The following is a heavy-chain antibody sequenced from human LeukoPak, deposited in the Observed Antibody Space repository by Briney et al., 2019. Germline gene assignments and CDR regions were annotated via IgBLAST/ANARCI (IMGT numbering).Heavy chain of an antibody. CDR2: IYYSGRT. Sequence: SETLSLTCTVSGGSISSYYWSWIRQPPGKGLEWIGYIYYSGRTNYNPSLKSRVTISVDTSKNQFSLKLSSVTAADTAVYYCARHQGNWNVLYYFDYWGQGTLVTVSS. D-gene: IGHD1-1*01. CDR1: GGSISSYY. J-gene: IGHJ4*02. CDR3: ARHQGNWNVLYYFDY. V-gene: IGHV4-59*01.